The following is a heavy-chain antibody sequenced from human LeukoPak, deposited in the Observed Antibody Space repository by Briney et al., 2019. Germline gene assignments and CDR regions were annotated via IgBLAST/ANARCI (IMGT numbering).Heavy chain of an antibody. CDR3: AKGDYYDSSGYYNPGLFDY. V-gene: IGHV3-23*01. D-gene: IGHD3-22*01. J-gene: IGHJ4*02. CDR1: GFTFSSYA. Sequence: PGGSLRLSCAASGFTFSSYAMSWVRQAPGKGLEWVSAISGSGGSTYYADSVKGRFTISRDNSKNTLYLQMNSLRAEDTAVYYCAKGDYYDSSGYYNPGLFDYWGQETLVTVSS. CDR2: ISGSGGST.